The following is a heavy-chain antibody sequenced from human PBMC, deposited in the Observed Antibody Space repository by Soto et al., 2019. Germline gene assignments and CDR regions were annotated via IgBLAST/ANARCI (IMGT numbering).Heavy chain of an antibody. CDR2: INPSGGST. D-gene: IGHD3-9*01. J-gene: IGHJ4*02. V-gene: IGHV1-46*01. CDR3: ATQKDDILTGYYNPLDY. Sequence: ASVKVSCKASGYTFTSYYMHWVRQAPGQGLEWMGIINPSGGSTSYAQKFQGRVTMTRDTSTSTVYMELSSLRSEDTAVYYCATQKDDILTGYYNPLDYWGQGTLVTVSS. CDR1: GYTFTSYY.